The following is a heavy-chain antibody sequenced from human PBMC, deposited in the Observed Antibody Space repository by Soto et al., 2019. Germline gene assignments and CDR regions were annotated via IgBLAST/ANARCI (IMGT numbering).Heavy chain of an antibody. CDR3: ASPSRSYDFWSGYYTGDDYFDY. CDR2: ISSSSSTI. V-gene: IGHV3-48*02. D-gene: IGHD3-3*01. J-gene: IGHJ4*02. CDR1: GFTFSSYS. Sequence: EVQLVESGGGLVQPGGSLRLSCAASGFTFSSYSMNWVRQAPGKGLEWVSYISSSSSTIYYADSVKGRFTISRDNAKNSLYLQMNSLRDEDTAVYYCASPSRSYDFWSGYYTGDDYFDYWGQGTLVTVSS.